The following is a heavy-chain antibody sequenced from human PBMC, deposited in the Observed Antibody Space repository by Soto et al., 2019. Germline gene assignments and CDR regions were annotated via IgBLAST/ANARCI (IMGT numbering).Heavy chain of an antibody. V-gene: IGHV1-69*02. Sequence: SVKVSCKASGGTFSSYTISWVRQAPGQGLEWMGRIIPILGIANYAQKFQGRVTITADKSTSTAYMELSSLRSEDTAVYYCSWNTMVRGAIPYYYYYGMDVWGQGTTVTVSS. J-gene: IGHJ6*02. CDR1: GGTFSSYT. CDR2: IIPILGIA. CDR3: SWNTMVRGAIPYYYYYGMDV. D-gene: IGHD3-10*01.